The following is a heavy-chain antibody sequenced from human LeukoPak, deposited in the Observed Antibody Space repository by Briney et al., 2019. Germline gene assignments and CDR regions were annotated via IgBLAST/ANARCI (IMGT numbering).Heavy chain of an antibody. Sequence: SETLSLTCTVSGGFNNSGIYYWSWLRQPAGKRLEWIGRIYTGGDAIYNPSLKSRVTISVDTSKNQFSLKLSSVTAADTAVYYCARIPPRHGSGTVDYYYYYMDVWGKGTTVTVSS. D-gene: IGHD3-10*01. CDR3: ARIPPRHGSGTVDYYYYYMDV. J-gene: IGHJ6*03. CDR1: GGFNNSGIYY. V-gene: IGHV4-61*02. CDR2: IYTGGDA.